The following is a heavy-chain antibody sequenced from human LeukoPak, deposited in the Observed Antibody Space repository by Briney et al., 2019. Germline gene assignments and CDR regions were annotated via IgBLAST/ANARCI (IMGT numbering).Heavy chain of an antibody. J-gene: IGHJ4*02. V-gene: IGHV4-4*07. CDR3: AREDSSGYSDSLDY. CDR1: GGSISSYY. CDR2: IYTSGST. D-gene: IGHD3-22*01. Sequence: PSETLSLTCTVSGGSISSYYWSWIRQPAGKGLEWIGRIYTSGSTNYNPSLKSRVTISVDTSKNQFSLKLSSVTAADTAVYYSAREDSSGYSDSLDYWGQGTLVTVSS.